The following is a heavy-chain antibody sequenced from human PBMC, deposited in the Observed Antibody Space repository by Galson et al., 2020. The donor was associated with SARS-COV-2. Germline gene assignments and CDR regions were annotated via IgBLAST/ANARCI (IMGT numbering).Heavy chain of an antibody. CDR2: ISSSSTYI. Sequence: GESLKISCAASGFTFSRYNMNWVRQAPGKGLEWVSSISSSSTYIYYADSVKGRFTISRDNAKNSLYLQMHSLRAEDTAVYYCATYYYDTGGYPYWGQGTLVTVSS. V-gene: IGHV3-21*01. CDR1: GFTFSRYN. J-gene: IGHJ4*02. CDR3: ATYYYDTGGYPY. D-gene: IGHD3-22*01.